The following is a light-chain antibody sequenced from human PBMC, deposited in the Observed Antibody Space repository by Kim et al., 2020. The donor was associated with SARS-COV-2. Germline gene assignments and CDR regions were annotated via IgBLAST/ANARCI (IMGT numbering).Light chain of an antibody. J-gene: IGLJ3*02. Sequence: GKTARITCGGNNIGSKSVHWYQQNPGQAPVLVIYYDSDRPSGIPERFSGSNSGNTATLTISRVEAGDEADYYCQVWDSSSDHPTWVFGGGTKLTVL. CDR2: YDS. V-gene: IGLV3-21*04. CDR3: QVWDSSSDHPTWV. CDR1: NIGSKS.